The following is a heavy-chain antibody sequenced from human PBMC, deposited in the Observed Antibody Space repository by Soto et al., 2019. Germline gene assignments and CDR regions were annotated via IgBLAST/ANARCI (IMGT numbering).Heavy chain of an antibody. CDR3: ARGRKDYSSSWYVD. D-gene: IGHD6-13*01. V-gene: IGHV4-34*01. CDR2: INHSGST. Sequence: QVQLQQWGAGLLKPSETLSLTCAVYGGSFSGYYWSWIRQPPGKGLEWIGAINHSGSTTYNPSLKSRVTISVDTSKNQFSLKLSSVTAADTAVYYCARGRKDYSSSWYVDWGQGTLVTVSS. CDR1: GGSFSGYY. J-gene: IGHJ4*02.